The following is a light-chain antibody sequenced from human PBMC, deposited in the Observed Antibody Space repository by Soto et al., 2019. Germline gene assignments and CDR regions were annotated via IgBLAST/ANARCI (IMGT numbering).Light chain of an antibody. CDR1: SSDVGGYNF. CDR3: CSYAGSYTLYV. Sequence: QSALAQPRSVSGSPGQSVTISCTGTSSDVGGYNFVSWYQHHPGKAPKLIIYDVSKRPSGVPDRFSGSKSGNTASPTISGLQAEDEADYYCCSYAGSYTLYVFGTGTKVTVL. J-gene: IGLJ1*01. V-gene: IGLV2-11*01. CDR2: DVS.